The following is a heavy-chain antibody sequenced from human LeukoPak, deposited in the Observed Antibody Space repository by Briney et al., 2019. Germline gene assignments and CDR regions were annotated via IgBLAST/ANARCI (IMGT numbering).Heavy chain of an antibody. J-gene: IGHJ6*03. D-gene: IGHD6-13*01. V-gene: IGHV3-30*04. Sequence: PGGSLRLSCAASGFTFSSYAMHWVRQAPGKGLEWVAVISYDGSNKYYADSVKGRFTISRDNSKNTLYLQMNSLRAEDTAVYYCARARYSSSWYLYYYYMDVWGKGTTVTVSS. CDR1: GFTFSSYA. CDR2: ISYDGSNK. CDR3: ARARYSSSWYLYYYYMDV.